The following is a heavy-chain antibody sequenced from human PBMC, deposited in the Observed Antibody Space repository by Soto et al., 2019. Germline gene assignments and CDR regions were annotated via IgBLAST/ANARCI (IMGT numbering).Heavy chain of an antibody. CDR2: ISSSSSYI. D-gene: IGHD6-13*01. CDR1: GFTFSSYS. Sequence: GGSLRLSCAASGFTFSSYSMNWVRQAPGKGLEWVSSISSSSSYIYYADSVKGRFTISRDNAKNSLYLQMNSLRAEDTAVYYCARTTPIAAAGTDRDYYYYYYMDVWGKGTTVTVSS. J-gene: IGHJ6*03. CDR3: ARTTPIAAAGTDRDYYYYYYMDV. V-gene: IGHV3-21*01.